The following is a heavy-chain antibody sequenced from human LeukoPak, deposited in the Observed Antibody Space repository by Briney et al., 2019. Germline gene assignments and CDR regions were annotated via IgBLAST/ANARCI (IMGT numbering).Heavy chain of an antibody. CDR3: ARVPRDSYDILTGYYPYYFDY. J-gene: IGHJ4*02. CDR1: GYTFTSYG. Sequence: ASVKVSCKASGYTFTSYGISWVRQAPGQGLEWMGWISAYNGNTNYAQKLQGRVTMTTDTSTSTAYMELRSLRSDDTAVYYCARVPRDSYDILTGYYPYYFDYWGQGTLVTVSS. CDR2: ISAYNGNT. V-gene: IGHV1-18*01. D-gene: IGHD3-9*01.